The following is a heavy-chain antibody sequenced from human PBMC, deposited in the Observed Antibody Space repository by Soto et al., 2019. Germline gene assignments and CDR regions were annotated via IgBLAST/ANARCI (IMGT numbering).Heavy chain of an antibody. J-gene: IGHJ5*02. V-gene: IGHV3-23*01. D-gene: IGHD3-16*01. CDR1: GFTFNSYA. CDR3: AKDLWDQGAGAFDP. Sequence: GGSLRLSCAASGFTFNSYAMSWVRQAPGKGLEWVSAISGSGDRTFYADSVRGHFTISRDNSKNTLYLQMNSLRAEDTAVYYSAKDLWDQGAGAFDPGGKGTLVPVSS. CDR2: ISGSGDRT.